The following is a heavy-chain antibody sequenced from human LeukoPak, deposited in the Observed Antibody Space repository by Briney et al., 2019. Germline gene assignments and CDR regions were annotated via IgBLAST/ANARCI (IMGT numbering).Heavy chain of an antibody. D-gene: IGHD2-15*01. V-gene: IGHV4-61*01. J-gene: IGHJ5*02. CDR1: GGSVSSRSYY. Sequence: PSETLSLTCTVSGGSVSSRSYYWSWIRQPPGKGLEWIGYIYYSGSTNYNPSLKSRVTISVDTSKNQFSLKLSSVTAADTAVYYCARDERWNWFDPWGQGTLVTVSS. CDR3: ARDERWNWFDP. CDR2: IYYSGST.